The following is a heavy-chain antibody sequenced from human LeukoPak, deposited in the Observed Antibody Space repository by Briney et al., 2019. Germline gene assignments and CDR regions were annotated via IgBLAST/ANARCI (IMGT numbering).Heavy chain of an antibody. V-gene: IGHV3-9*01. Sequence: GRSLRLSCAASGFTFDDYAMHWVRQAPGKGLEWVSGISWNSGSIGYADSVKGRFTISRDNAKNSLYLQMNSLRAEDTALYYCAKDDNSSGWYPSWGQGTPVTVSS. CDR2: ISWNSGSI. D-gene: IGHD6-19*01. CDR3: AKDDNSSGWYPS. CDR1: GFTFDDYA. J-gene: IGHJ4*02.